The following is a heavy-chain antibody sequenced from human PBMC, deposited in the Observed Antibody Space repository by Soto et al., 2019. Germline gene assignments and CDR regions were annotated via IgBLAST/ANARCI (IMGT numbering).Heavy chain of an antibody. Sequence: EVQLVESGGGLVQPGRSLRLSCAASGFTFDDYAMHWVRQAPGKGLEWVSGISWNSGSIGYADSVKGRFTISRDNAKNSLYLQINSLRAEDTALYYCAKAPARSSSYPDYWGQGTLVTVSS. CDR1: GFTFDDYA. CDR2: ISWNSGSI. J-gene: IGHJ4*02. V-gene: IGHV3-9*01. CDR3: AKAPARSSSYPDY. D-gene: IGHD6-13*01.